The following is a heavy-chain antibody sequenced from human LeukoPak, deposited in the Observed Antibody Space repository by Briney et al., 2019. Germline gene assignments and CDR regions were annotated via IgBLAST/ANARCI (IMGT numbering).Heavy chain of an antibody. Sequence: GGSLRLSCSASGFTFSDYDMTWVRQAPRKGLEWVSSISGLSSHIYYGASVKGRFSISRDNAKNSLYLQMNSLGTDDTAVYFCGRAFPPLRTSSAGDLWGQGTLVTVSS. D-gene: IGHD3-16*01. V-gene: IGHV3-21*01. J-gene: IGHJ4*02. CDR2: ISGLSSHI. CDR1: GFTFSDYD. CDR3: GRAFPPLRTSSAGDL.